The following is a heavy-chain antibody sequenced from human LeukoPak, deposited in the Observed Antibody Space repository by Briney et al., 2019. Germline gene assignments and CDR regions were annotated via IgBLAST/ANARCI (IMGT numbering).Heavy chain of an antibody. CDR2: ISSSGSAI. D-gene: IGHD3-3*01. Sequence: GGSLRLSCAASGFSFSDYYMSWIRQTPGKGLEWVSYISSSGSAIFYADSVKGRFIISRDNTKNSLYLQMNSLRAEDTAVYYCAREVHDFWSGYPSPGYYYYGMDVWGQGTTVTVSS. J-gene: IGHJ6*02. V-gene: IGHV3-11*01. CDR3: AREVHDFWSGYPSPGYYYYGMDV. CDR1: GFSFSDYY.